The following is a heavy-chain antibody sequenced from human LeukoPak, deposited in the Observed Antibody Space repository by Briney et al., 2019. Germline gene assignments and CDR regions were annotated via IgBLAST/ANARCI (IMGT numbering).Heavy chain of an antibody. J-gene: IGHJ4*02. CDR3: ARHRSKWLQSSFDY. Sequence: SETLSLTCAVYGGSFSGYYWSWIRQPPGKGLEWIGEINHSGSTNYNPSLKSRVTISVDTSKNQFSLKLNSVTAADTAVYYCARHRSKWLQSSFDYWGQGTLVTVSS. CDR1: GGSFSGYY. V-gene: IGHV4-34*01. CDR2: INHSGST. D-gene: IGHD5-24*01.